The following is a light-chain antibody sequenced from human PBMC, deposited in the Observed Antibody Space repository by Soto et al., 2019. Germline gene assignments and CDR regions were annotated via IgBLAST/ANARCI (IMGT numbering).Light chain of an antibody. Sequence: VLTQSPATLSLSPGERATLSCRASQSVSTYLAWYQQKPGQAPRLLIYDASNRATGIPARFSGSGSGTDFTLTISSLEPEDFAVYYYQQRINWPPVTFGGGTKVEIK. J-gene: IGKJ4*01. CDR2: DAS. CDR3: QQRINWPPVT. V-gene: IGKV3-11*01. CDR1: QSVSTY.